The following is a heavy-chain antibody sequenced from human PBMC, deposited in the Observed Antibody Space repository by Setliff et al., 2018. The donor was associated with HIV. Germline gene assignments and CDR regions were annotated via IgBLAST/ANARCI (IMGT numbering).Heavy chain of an antibody. V-gene: IGHV4-34*01. J-gene: IGHJ4*02. CDR3: ARALGYYYDSSGYVDY. CDR2: INRGGST. Sequence: SETLSLTCAVYGGSFSDYYWSWIRQPPGKGLEWIGEINRGGSTNYNPSLKSRVTISLDTSKRQFSLKLSSVTAGDTAVYYCARALGYYYDSSGYVDYWGQGTLVTVSS. CDR1: GGSFSDYY. D-gene: IGHD3-22*01.